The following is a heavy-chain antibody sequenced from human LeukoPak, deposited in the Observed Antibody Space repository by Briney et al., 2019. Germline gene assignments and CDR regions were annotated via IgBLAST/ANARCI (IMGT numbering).Heavy chain of an antibody. CDR1: GFTFSRLA. J-gene: IGHJ4*02. CDR3: AKDANYYDSSGYLIPFDY. D-gene: IGHD3-22*01. Sequence: GGSLRLSCSASGFTFSRLAMSWVRQLPGKGLEWVSSISGSGHKTYYGDSVKGRFSVSRDNSKNILYLQMDSLRADDSALYYCAKDANYYDSSGYLIPFDYWGQGTLVTVSS. V-gene: IGHV3-23*01. CDR2: ISGSGHKT.